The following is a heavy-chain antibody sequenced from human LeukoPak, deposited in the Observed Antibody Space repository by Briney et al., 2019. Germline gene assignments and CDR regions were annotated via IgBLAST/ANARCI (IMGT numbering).Heavy chain of an antibody. Sequence: GASVKVSCKASGYTFIGYYMHWVRQAPGQGLEWMGWINPNSGGTNYAQKFQGRVTMTRDTSISTAYMELSRLRSDDTAVYYCARASLLGKDAFDIWGQGTMVTVSS. CDR2: INPNSGGT. CDR3: ARASLLGKDAFDI. V-gene: IGHV1-2*02. D-gene: IGHD2/OR15-2a*01. CDR1: GYTFIGYY. J-gene: IGHJ3*02.